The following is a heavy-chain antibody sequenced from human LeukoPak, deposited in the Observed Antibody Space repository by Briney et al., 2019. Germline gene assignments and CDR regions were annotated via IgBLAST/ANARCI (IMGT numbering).Heavy chain of an antibody. D-gene: IGHD5-18*01. CDR3: ARAREVYSYGYGY. Sequence: PSETLSLTCAVSGGSISSSNWWCWDRQPPGKGLEWIGEIYHSGSTNYNPSLKSRVTISVDKSKNQFSLKLSSVTAADTAVYYCARAREVYSYGYGYWGQGTLVTVSS. CDR1: GGSISSSNW. V-gene: IGHV4-4*02. CDR2: IYHSGST. J-gene: IGHJ4*02.